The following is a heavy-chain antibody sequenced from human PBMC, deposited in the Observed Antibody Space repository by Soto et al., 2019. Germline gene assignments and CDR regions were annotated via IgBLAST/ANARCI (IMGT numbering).Heavy chain of an antibody. CDR2: ISGSGGST. CDR3: AAENGDYIDYYYYYMDV. Sequence: PGGSLRLSCAASGFTFSSYAMSWVRQAPGKGLEWVSAISGSGGSTYYADSVKGRFTISRDNSKNTLYLQMNSLRAEDTAVYYCAAENGDYIDYYYYYMDVWGKGTTVTVSS. V-gene: IGHV3-23*01. J-gene: IGHJ6*03. CDR1: GFTFSSYA. D-gene: IGHD4-17*01.